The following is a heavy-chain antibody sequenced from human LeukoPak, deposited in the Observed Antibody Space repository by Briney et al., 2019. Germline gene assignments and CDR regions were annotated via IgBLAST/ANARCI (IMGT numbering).Heavy chain of an antibody. Sequence: ASETLSLTCAVYGGSFSGYYWSWIRQPPGKWLEWIGEINRSGSTNYNPSLKSRVTISVDTSKNQFSLKLSSVTAADTAVYYCARVKDPGGYYYYYYMDVWGKGTTVTVSS. V-gene: IGHV4-34*01. CDR1: GGSFSGYY. J-gene: IGHJ6*03. CDR3: ARVKDPGGYYYYYYMDV. CDR2: INRSGST. D-gene: IGHD3-10*01.